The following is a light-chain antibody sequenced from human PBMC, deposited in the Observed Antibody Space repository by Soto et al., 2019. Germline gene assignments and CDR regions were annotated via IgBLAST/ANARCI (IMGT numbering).Light chain of an antibody. J-gene: IGKJ1*01. CDR2: GAS. CDR3: QQYNVNPWT. CDR1: QSVSDN. Sequence: EILLTQSPATLSLSPGERVTLSCRASQSVSDNLAWYQQKPGQAPRLLIYGASTRATGIPARFSGSGSGTEFTLTISSLQPDDFATYYCQQYNVNPWTFGQGTKVDIK. V-gene: IGKV3-15*01.